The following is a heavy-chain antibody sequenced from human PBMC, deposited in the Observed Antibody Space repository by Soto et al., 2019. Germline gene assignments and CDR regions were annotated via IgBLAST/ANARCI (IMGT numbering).Heavy chain of an antibody. Sequence: EVQLVESGGGLVQPGGSLRLSCAASGFTFSSYWMHWVRQAPGKGLVWVSRINSDGSSTSYADSVKGRFTISRDNAKNTLYLQMNSLRAEDTAVYYCASTGSAAGTNWFDPWGQGNLVTVSS. CDR2: INSDGSST. D-gene: IGHD6-13*01. CDR3: ASTGSAAGTNWFDP. V-gene: IGHV3-74*01. J-gene: IGHJ5*02. CDR1: GFTFSSYW.